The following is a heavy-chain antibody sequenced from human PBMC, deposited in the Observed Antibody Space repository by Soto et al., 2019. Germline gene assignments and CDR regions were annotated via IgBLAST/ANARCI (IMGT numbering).Heavy chain of an antibody. CDR2: IYHSVTT. Sequence: KTSETLSLTCTVSGDSISGSYCVFIRQPPFKTLEWIVYIYHSVTTTYNPSLKSRVSISVDTSKNQFALRLTSVIAADTAVYYCARDMPYAAGSLAGCDYWGQGILVTVSS. CDR1: GDSISGSY. D-gene: IGHD1-26*01. CDR3: ARDMPYAAGSLAGCDY. J-gene: IGHJ4*02. V-gene: IGHV4-59*01.